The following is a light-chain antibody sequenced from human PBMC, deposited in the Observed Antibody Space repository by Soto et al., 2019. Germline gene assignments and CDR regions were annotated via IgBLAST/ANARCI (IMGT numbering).Light chain of an antibody. Sequence: QSVMTQPPSVSAAPGQKVTISCSGSSSNIGGNSVSWYQQLPGTAPKLLIYDDNKRPSGIPDRFSASKSGTSATLGITGLQTGDEADYYCGAWDSSLSAGVFGGGTKLTVL. CDR3: GAWDSSLSAGV. CDR1: SSNIGGNS. V-gene: IGLV1-51*01. CDR2: DDN. J-gene: IGLJ2*01.